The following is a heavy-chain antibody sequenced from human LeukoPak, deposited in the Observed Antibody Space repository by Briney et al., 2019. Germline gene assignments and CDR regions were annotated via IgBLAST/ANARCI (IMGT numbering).Heavy chain of an antibody. Sequence: GGSLRLSCAASGFTFSNAWMNWVRQAPGKGLEWVGRIKSKSDGGTTDYAAPVNGRFTISRDDSKNTLYLQMNSLKTEDTAVYYCTSDVVVRDIDYWGRGTLVTVPS. CDR1: GFTFSNAW. J-gene: IGHJ4*02. D-gene: IGHD3-22*01. V-gene: IGHV3-15*01. CDR2: IKSKSDGGTT. CDR3: TSDVVVRDIDY.